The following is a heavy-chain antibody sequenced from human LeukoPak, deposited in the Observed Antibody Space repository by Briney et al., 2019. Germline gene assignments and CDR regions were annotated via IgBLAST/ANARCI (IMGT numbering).Heavy chain of an antibody. V-gene: IGHV4-39*07. D-gene: IGHD3-16*01. J-gene: IGHJ4*02. CDR1: GVSISSTNYF. Sequence: SETLSLTCSVSGVSISSTNYFWGWIRQPPGKGLEWLGGLLYSGFTYYHPSLKSRVSISVDTSKNQFSLKLTSVTAADTAVYFCFADRGGDQGDSWGQGTLVTVSS. CDR3: FADRGGDQGDS. CDR2: LLYSGFT.